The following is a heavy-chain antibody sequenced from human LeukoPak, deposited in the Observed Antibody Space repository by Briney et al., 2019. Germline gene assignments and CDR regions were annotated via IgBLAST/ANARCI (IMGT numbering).Heavy chain of an antibody. Sequence: GGSLRLSCVASGFTFRTHAMSWVRLAPGKGLEWVSAIGGSDGTTYYADSVKGRFTISRDNSKDTLYLQMNSLRAEDTAVYYCARDGAGYYDSSGYFDYWGQGTLVTVSS. D-gene: IGHD3-22*01. CDR2: IGGSDGTT. CDR1: GFTFRTHA. J-gene: IGHJ4*02. CDR3: ARDGAGYYDSSGYFDY. V-gene: IGHV3-23*01.